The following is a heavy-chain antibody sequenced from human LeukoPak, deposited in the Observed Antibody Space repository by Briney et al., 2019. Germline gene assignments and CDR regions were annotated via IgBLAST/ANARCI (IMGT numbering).Heavy chain of an antibody. CDR1: GFTVSSNH. J-gene: IGHJ4*02. V-gene: IGHV3-53*01. CDR3: ARAADSSGYYYSDY. CDR2: IYSGGST. D-gene: IGHD3-22*01. Sequence: PGGSLRLSCAASGFTVSSNHTSWVRQAPGKGLEWVSVIYSGGSTYYADSVKGRFTISRDNSKNTLYLQMNSLRAEDTAVYYCARAADSSGYYYSDYWGQGTLVTVSS.